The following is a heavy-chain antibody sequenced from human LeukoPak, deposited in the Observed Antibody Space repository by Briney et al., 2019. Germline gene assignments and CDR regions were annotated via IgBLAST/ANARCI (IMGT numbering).Heavy chain of an antibody. D-gene: IGHD5-18*01. J-gene: IGHJ4*01. CDR3: ARDGAMVSDY. CDR2: ISAYNGNT. V-gene: IGHV1-18*01. CDR1: GYTFTSYG. Sequence: ASVKVSCKASGYTFTSYGISWVRQAPGQGLEWMGWISAYNGNTNYAQKLQGRVTMTTDTSTSTAYVDLMTLISDATTVYYCARDGAMVSDYWGQGTLVTVPS.